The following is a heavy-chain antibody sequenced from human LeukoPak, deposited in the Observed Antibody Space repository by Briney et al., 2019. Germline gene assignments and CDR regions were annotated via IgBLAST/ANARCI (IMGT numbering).Heavy chain of an antibody. V-gene: IGHV1-18*01. CDR3: ARVPVLGFCSSTSCFGY. CDR2: ISAYNGNT. J-gene: IGHJ4*02. D-gene: IGHD2-2*01. Sequence: ASVKVSCKASGYTFTSYGISWVRQAPGQGLEWMGWISAYNGNTNYAQKLQGRVTMTTDTSTSTAYMELRSLRSDDTAVYYCARVPVLGFCSSTSCFGYWGQGTLVTVSP. CDR1: GYTFTSYG.